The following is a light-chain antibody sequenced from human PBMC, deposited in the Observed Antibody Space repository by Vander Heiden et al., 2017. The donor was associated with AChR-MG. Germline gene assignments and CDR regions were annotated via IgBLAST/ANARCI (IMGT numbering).Light chain of an antibody. V-gene: IGLV2-11*01. CDR1: RSNVGGYNS. CDR3: CSYAGSFVV. J-gene: IGLJ2*01. Sequence: QSALTQPRPVSGSPGQSVTISCTGARSNVGGYNSVSWYQQHPGKAPKLLIYDGGERPSGVPYRFSGSKSGNTASLTSSGLQAEDEADYYCCSYAGSFVVFGGGTKLTVL. CDR2: DGG.